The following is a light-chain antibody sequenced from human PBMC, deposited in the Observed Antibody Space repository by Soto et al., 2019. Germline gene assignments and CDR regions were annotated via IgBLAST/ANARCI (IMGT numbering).Light chain of an antibody. J-gene: IGLJ1*01. V-gene: IGLV2-8*01. Sequence: QSALTQPPSASGSPGQSVTISCPGTSSDVGGYDYVSWFQQHPGKAPKLMIYEVNKRPSGVPDRFSASKSGNTASLTVSGLQTEDEADYYCSSYAGSNNYVFGTGTKVTVL. CDR1: SSDVGGYDY. CDR3: SSYAGSNNYV. CDR2: EVN.